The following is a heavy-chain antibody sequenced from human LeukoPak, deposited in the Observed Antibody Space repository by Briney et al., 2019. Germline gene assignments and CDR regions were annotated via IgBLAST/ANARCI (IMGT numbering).Heavy chain of an antibody. Sequence: PGGSLRLSCAASGFTFDDYAMHWVRQAPGKGLEWVSGISWNSGSIGYADSVKGRFTISRDNAKNSLYLQMNSLRAEDTALYYCAKGYSSSWYYAFDIWGQGTMVTVSS. D-gene: IGHD6-13*01. V-gene: IGHV3-9*01. CDR3: AKGYSSSWYYAFDI. J-gene: IGHJ3*02. CDR2: ISWNSGSI. CDR1: GFTFDDYA.